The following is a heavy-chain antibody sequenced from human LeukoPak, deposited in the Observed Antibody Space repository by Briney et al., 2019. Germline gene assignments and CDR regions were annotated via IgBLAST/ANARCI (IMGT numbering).Heavy chain of an antibody. V-gene: IGHV3-23*01. J-gene: IGHJ6*03. CDR2: MNGSGIYT. CDR3: AKSPTRDYNYSHYMDV. CDR1: GFSITNYA. Sequence: PGGSLRLSCAASGFSITNYAMTWVRQAPGQGLEWVSTMNGSGIYTYYADSVKVRFTISRDTSKHTLYLQISSLRADHTAEYYCAKSPTRDYNYSHYMDVWGRGTTVTVSS.